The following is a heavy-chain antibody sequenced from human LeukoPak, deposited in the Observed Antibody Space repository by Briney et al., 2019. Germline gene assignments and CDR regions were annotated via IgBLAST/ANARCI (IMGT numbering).Heavy chain of an antibody. V-gene: IGHV4-30-4*01. CDR3: ARETMVREYYFDY. CDR1: GGSISSGDYY. J-gene: IGHJ4*02. D-gene: IGHD3-10*01. Sequence: SQTLSLTCTVSGGSISSGDYYWSWIRQPPGKGLEWIGYIYYSGSTYYNPSLKSRVTISVDTSKNQFSLKLSSVTAADTAVYYCARETMVREYYFDYWGQGTLVTVSS. CDR2: IYYSGST.